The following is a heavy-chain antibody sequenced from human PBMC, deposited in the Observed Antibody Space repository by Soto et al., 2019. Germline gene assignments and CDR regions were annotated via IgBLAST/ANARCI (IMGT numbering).Heavy chain of an antibody. D-gene: IGHD5-12*01. Sequence: QVQLVQSGAEVRKPGASVTVSCRTSGDTFSDCYIHWVRQAPGQGLEWMGWINPNSGATNYAQKFRGWVTMTRDTSIRTVYMQLSRLRSDDTAVYYCARESGGATATLDYYYFYMDVWGTGTTVTVSS. CDR2: INPNSGAT. CDR3: ARESGGATATLDYYYFYMDV. J-gene: IGHJ6*03. CDR1: GDTFSDCY. V-gene: IGHV1-2*04.